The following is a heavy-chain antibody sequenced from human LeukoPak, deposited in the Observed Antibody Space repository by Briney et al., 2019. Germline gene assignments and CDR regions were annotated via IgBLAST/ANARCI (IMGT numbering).Heavy chain of an antibody. V-gene: IGHV4-59*01. CDR2: IYYSGST. Sequence: SETLSLTCAVYGGSFSGYYWSWIRRPPGKGLEWIGYIYYSGSTNYNPSLKSRVTISVDTSKNQFSLKLSSVTAADTAVYYCARVRAHLDAFDIWGQGTMVTVSS. CDR3: ARVRAHLDAFDI. J-gene: IGHJ3*02. CDR1: GGSFSGYY.